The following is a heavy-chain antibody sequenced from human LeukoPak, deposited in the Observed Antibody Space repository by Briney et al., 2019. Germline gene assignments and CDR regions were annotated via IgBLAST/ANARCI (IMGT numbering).Heavy chain of an antibody. CDR3: ARRLDCSSTACQDAFDI. D-gene: IGHD2-2*01. CDR1: GYIFTSDW. Sequence: GESLKISCKGSGYIFTSDWISWVRQMPGKGLEWMGRIDPSDSYTNYSPSFQGHVTISADKSISTGYLQWSSLKASDTAMYYCARRLDCSSTACQDAFDIWGQGTMVTVSS. V-gene: IGHV5-10-1*01. CDR2: IDPSDSYT. J-gene: IGHJ3*02.